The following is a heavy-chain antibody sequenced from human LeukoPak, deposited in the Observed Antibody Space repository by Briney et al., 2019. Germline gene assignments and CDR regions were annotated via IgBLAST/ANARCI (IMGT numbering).Heavy chain of an antibody. Sequence: GGSLRLSCAASGFTFSSYWMHWVRQAPGKGLVWVSRINSDGSSTSYADSVKGRFTISRDNAKNTLYLQMNSLRAEDTVVYYCARWNTAYYYGMDVWGQGTTVTVSS. CDR3: ARWNTAYYYGMDV. CDR2: INSDGSST. D-gene: IGHD1-1*01. CDR1: GFTFSSYW. J-gene: IGHJ6*02. V-gene: IGHV3-74*01.